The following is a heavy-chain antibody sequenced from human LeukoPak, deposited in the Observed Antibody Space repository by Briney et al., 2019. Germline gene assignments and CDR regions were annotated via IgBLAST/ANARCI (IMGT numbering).Heavy chain of an antibody. Sequence: SETLSLTCTVSGGSISSYYWSWIRQPPGKGLEWIGYIYYSGSTNYNPSLKSRVTISVDTSKNQFSLKLSSVTAADTAVYYCARVNPRYDFWSGYYSFEDWGQGTLVTVSS. CDR2: IYYSGST. J-gene: IGHJ4*02. D-gene: IGHD3-3*01. CDR1: GGSISSYY. CDR3: ARVNPRYDFWSGYYSFED. V-gene: IGHV4-59*08.